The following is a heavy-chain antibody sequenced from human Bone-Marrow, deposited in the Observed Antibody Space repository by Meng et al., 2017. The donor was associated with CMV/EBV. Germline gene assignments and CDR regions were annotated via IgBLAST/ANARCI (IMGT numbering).Heavy chain of an antibody. V-gene: IGHV1-2*02. D-gene: IGHD3-16*02. CDR3: ARDRRPGGCVFVQHY. Sequence: ASVKVSCKASGYTFTGYYMHWVRQAPGQGLEWMGWINPNSGGTNYAQKFQGRVTMTRDTSISTAYMELSRLRSDDTAVYYCARDRRPGGCVFVQHYWGQGTLVTVSS. CDR2: INPNSGGT. J-gene: IGHJ4*02. CDR1: GYTFTGYY.